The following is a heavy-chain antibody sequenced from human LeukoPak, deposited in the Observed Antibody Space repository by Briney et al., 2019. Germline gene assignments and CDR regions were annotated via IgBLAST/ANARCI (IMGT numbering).Heavy chain of an antibody. V-gene: IGHV4-59*01. CDR3: ARGSRSSDY. J-gene: IGHJ4*02. Sequence: SETLSLTCTVSGGSISNYYWTWIRQPPGKGLEWIGYIYYSGTTSYNPSLKSRVTISGDTSKNQFSLKLSSVTAADTAVYYCARGSRSSDYWGQGTLVTVSS. CDR1: GGSISNYY. CDR2: IYYSGTT.